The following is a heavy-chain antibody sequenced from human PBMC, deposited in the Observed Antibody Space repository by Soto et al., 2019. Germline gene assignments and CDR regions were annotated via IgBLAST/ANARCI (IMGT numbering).Heavy chain of an antibody. Sequence: QVQLLQSGAEVKKPGSSVKVSCTASGDTFNFYTISWVRQAPGQGPEWMGRINPMLGMSNYAQNFQGRVTMIADKSTSTAYMELSSLRSEDTALYYCATNYGSGSAHFDNWGQGTLVTVSS. D-gene: IGHD3-10*01. CDR2: INPMLGMS. V-gene: IGHV1-69*02. CDR3: ATNYGSGSAHFDN. CDR1: GDTFNFYT. J-gene: IGHJ4*02.